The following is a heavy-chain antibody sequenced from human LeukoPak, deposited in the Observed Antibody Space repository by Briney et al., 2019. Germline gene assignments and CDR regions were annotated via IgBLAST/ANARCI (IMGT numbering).Heavy chain of an antibody. CDR2: IYYSGST. CDR1: GGSISSYY. CDR3: ARGPRDDYGDY. Sequence: ASETLSLTCTVSGGSISSYYWSWIRQPPGKGLEWIGYIYYSGSTNYNPSLKSRVTISVDTSKNQFSLKLSSVTAADTAVYYCARGPRDDYGDYWGQGTLVTVSS. V-gene: IGHV4-59*12. J-gene: IGHJ4*02.